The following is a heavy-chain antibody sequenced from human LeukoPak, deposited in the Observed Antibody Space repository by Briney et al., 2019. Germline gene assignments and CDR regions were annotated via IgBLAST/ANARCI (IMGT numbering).Heavy chain of an antibody. Sequence: SVKVSCKAAGGTFSSYAISWVRQAPGQGLEWMGGIIPIFGTANYAQKFQGRVTITADKSTSTAYMELSSLRSEDTAVYYCARVLAGTTYNIWGQGTTVTVSS. J-gene: IGHJ3*02. CDR1: GGTFSSYA. D-gene: IGHD1-1*01. CDR2: IIPIFGTA. CDR3: ARVLAGTTYNI. V-gene: IGHV1-69*06.